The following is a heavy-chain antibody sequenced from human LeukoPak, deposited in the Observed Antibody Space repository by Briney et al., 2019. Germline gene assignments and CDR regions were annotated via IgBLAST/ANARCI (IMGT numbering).Heavy chain of an antibody. CDR2: INPNSGGT. CDR1: GYTFTGYY. Sequence: GASVKVSCKASGYTFTGYYMHWVRQAPGQGLEWMGWINPNSGGTNYAQKFQGRVTMTRDTSISTAYMELSRLRSDDTAVYYCARDKDDILTGYYKRGRLDYWGQGTLVTVSS. D-gene: IGHD3-9*01. V-gene: IGHV1-2*02. J-gene: IGHJ4*02. CDR3: ARDKDDILTGYYKRGRLDY.